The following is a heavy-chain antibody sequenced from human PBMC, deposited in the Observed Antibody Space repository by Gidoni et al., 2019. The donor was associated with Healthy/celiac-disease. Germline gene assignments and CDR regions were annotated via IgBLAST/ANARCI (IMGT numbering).Heavy chain of an antibody. CDR2: ISYDGSNK. D-gene: IGHD6-13*01. J-gene: IGHJ4*02. V-gene: IGHV3-30*04. Sequence: QVQLVESGGGVVQPGRSLRLYWAASGFTFSSYAMHWVRQAPGKGLGWVAVISYDGSNKYYADSVKGRFTISRDNSKNTLYLQMNSLRAEDTAVYYCARGYSSSWYRIDYWGQGTLVTVSS. CDR1: GFTFSSYA. CDR3: ARGYSSSWYRIDY.